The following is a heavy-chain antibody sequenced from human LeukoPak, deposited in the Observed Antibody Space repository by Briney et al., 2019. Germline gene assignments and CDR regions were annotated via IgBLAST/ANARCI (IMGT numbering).Heavy chain of an antibody. V-gene: IGHV4-39*02. D-gene: IGHD6-19*01. CDR1: GGSISSSSYY. CDR2: IYYSGST. Sequence: SETLSLTCTVSGGSISSSSYYWGWIRQPPGKGLEWIGSIYYSGSTYYNPSLKSRVTISVDTSKNQFSLKLSSVTAADTAVYYCAREEQWLKIIDYWGQGTLVTVSS. CDR3: AREEQWLKIIDY. J-gene: IGHJ4*02.